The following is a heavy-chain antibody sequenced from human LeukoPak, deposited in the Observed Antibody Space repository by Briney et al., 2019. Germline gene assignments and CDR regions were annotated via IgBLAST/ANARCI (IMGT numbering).Heavy chain of an antibody. D-gene: IGHD6-13*01. CDR2: INPNSGGT. J-gene: IGHJ6*03. V-gene: IGHV1-2*02. CDR1: GYTFTSYG. CDR3: ARGTYSSSWYVHYYMDV. Sequence: ASVKVSCKASGYTFTSYGISWVRQAPGQGLEWMGWINPNSGGTNYAQKFQGRVTMTRDTSISTAYMELSRLRSDDTAVYYCARGTYSSSWYVHYYMDVWGKGTTVTVSS.